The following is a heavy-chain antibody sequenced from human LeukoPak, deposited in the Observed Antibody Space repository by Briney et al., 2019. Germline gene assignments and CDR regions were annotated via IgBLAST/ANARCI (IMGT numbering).Heavy chain of an antibody. CDR3: ARDYGGNSEPLDY. Sequence: GGSLRLSCAASGFTFSSYSMNWVRQAPGKGLEWVSSISSSSSYIYYADSVKGRFTISRDNAKNSLYLQTNSLRAEDTAVYYCARDYGGNSEPLDYWGQGTLVIVSS. D-gene: IGHD4-23*01. V-gene: IGHV3-21*01. J-gene: IGHJ4*02. CDR1: GFTFSSYS. CDR2: ISSSSSYI.